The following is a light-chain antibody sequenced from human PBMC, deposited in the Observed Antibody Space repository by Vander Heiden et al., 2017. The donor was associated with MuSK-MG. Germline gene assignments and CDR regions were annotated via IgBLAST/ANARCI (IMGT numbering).Light chain of an antibody. V-gene: IGLV3-21*04. J-gene: IGLJ2*01. CDR1: NIGDKS. CDR3: QVWDSISDHPV. Sequence: SYVLTQPPSVSMAPGKTATITCGGNNIGDKSVHWYQQRPGQAPVVVIYYDGDRPSGIPERFSGSNSGNTATLIISRVAAGDEADYYCQVWDSISDHPVFGGGTKMTVL. CDR2: YDG.